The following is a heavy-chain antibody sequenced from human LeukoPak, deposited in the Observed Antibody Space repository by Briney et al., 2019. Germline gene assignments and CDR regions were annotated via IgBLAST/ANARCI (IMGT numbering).Heavy chain of an antibody. Sequence: GGSLRLSCAASGFTFSSYWMSWVRQAPGKGLEWVANIKQDGSEKYYVDSVKGRFTISRDNAKNSLYLQMNSLRAEDTAVYYCASDDSSGYYYDALDIWGQGTMVTVSS. D-gene: IGHD3-22*01. J-gene: IGHJ3*02. CDR3: ASDDSSGYYYDALDI. V-gene: IGHV3-7*01. CDR2: IKQDGSEK. CDR1: GFTFSSYW.